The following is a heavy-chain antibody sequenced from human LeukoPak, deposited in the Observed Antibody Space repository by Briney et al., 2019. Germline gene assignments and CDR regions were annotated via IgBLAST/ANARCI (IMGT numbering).Heavy chain of an antibody. V-gene: IGHV3-7*01. J-gene: IGHJ3*02. Sequence: GGSLRLSCAASRFTFSSYWMSWVRQAPGKGLEWVANIKQDGSEKYYVDSVKGRFTISRDNAKNSLYLQMNSLRAEDTAVYYCAREPFAAAGLRHAFDIWGQGTMVTVSS. CDR2: IKQDGSEK. CDR1: RFTFSSYW. D-gene: IGHD6-13*01. CDR3: AREPFAAAGLRHAFDI.